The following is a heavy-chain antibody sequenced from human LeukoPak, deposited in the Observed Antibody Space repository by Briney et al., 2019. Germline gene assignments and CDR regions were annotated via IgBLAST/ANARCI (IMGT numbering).Heavy chain of an antibody. Sequence: SETLSLTCTVSGGSISSGSYYWSWIRQPAGKGLEWIGSIWHTGSTYYNPSLKSRVTISVDTSKNQFSLKLTSVTAADTAVYYCARITDLSVATDYWGQGTLVTVSS. V-gene: IGHV4-39*07. J-gene: IGHJ4*02. CDR2: IWHTGST. D-gene: IGHD6-19*01. CDR1: GGSISSGSYY. CDR3: ARITDLSVATDY.